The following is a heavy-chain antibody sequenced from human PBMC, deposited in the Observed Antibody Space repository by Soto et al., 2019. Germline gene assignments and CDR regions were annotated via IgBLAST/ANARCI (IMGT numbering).Heavy chain of an antibody. Sequence: EVQLLESGGDLVQPGGYLRLSCAVSGFTFSSYGMRWVRQAPGQGLEWVSSISHSGNTYYSDSVKGRFTISRDNSKNTLYLQMDSLRAEDTATYYCAKLLHNSHYNVMDVWGRGTTVTVSS. V-gene: IGHV3-23*01. CDR3: AKLLHNSHYNVMDV. CDR1: GFTFSSYG. CDR2: ISHSGNT. D-gene: IGHD1-1*01. J-gene: IGHJ6*02.